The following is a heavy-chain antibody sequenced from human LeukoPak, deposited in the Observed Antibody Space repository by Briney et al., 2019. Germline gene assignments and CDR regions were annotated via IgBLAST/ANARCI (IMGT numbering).Heavy chain of an antibody. CDR2: ISGSGGST. CDR3: ARVWGITIFGVANKYNWFDP. J-gene: IGHJ5*02. Sequence: GGSLRLSCAASGFTFSSYAMSWVRQAPGKGLEWVSAISGSGGSTYYADSVKGRFTISRDNSKNTLYLQMNSLRAEDTAVYYCARVWGITIFGVANKYNWFDPWGQGTLVTVSS. CDR1: GFTFSSYA. D-gene: IGHD3-3*01. V-gene: IGHV3-23*01.